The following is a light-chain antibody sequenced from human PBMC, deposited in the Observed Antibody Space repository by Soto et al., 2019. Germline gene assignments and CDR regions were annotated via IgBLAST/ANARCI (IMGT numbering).Light chain of an antibody. CDR2: TTN. CDR1: SSIIGTSS. V-gene: IGLV1-44*01. J-gene: IGLJ1*01. CDR3: AAWDDSLNGHV. Sequence: QSVLTQPHSASGTPGQRVTISCSGSSSIIGTSSVHWFQQLPGTAPKLLISTTNQRPSGVPKRFSGSKSGTSASLAISGLQSEDEADYYCAAWDDSLNGHVFGTGTKVTVL.